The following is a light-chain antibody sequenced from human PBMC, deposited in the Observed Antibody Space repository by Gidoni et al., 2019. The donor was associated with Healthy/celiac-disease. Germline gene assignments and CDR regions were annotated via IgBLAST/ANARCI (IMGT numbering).Light chain of an antibody. CDR2: GAS. V-gene: IGKV3-11*01. CDR3: QQRSNWPRT. J-gene: IGKJ1*01. CDR1: QSVNSY. Sequence: EIVLTQSPATLSSSPGERATLSCRASQSVNSYLAWYQQKPGQAPRLLIYGASDRATGIPARFSGSGSGTDFTLTISSLEAEDVAVYYCQQRSNWPRTFGQGTKVEIK.